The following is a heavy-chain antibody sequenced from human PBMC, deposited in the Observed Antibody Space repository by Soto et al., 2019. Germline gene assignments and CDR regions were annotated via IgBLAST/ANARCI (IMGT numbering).Heavy chain of an antibody. CDR1: GFTFSDHY. Sequence: EVRLVESGGGLVQPGGSLRLSCAASGFTFSDHYMDWVRQAPGKGLEWVARSRXXXXXXXLEYAASVEGRFTISRADSXXXXXXXXXXXXXXXXXXXXXXXXXRRGSDWAYYWGQGTRVTVSS. D-gene: IGHD6-19*01. J-gene: IGHJ4*02. CDR3: XXXXRRGSDWAYY. V-gene: IGHV3-72*01. CDR2: SRXXXXXXXL.